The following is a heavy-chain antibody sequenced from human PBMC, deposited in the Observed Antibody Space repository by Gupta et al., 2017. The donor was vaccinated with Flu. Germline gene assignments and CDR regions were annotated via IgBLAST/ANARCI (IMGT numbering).Heavy chain of an antibody. CDR1: EYTFSDYY. J-gene: IGHJ5*02. CDR2: IKPNSGGT. CDR3: ARGGLSAGAGPIRFDP. D-gene: IGHD6-19*01. Sequence: QVQLVQSGAEVKKPGASVKVSCKASEYTFSDYYMHWVRQAPGRGLEWMGWIKPNSGGTNYAQKLQGRVTMTRDTSISTAYMELSRLTSEETALYYCARGGLSAGAGPIRFDPGGQGTLVTVSS. V-gene: IGHV1-2*02.